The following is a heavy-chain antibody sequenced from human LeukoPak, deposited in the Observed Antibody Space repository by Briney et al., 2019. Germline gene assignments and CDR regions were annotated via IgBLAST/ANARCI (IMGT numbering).Heavy chain of an antibody. CDR2: IHKDATT. CDR1: GFAFDDYA. J-gene: IGHJ4*02. D-gene: IGHD1-26*01. V-gene: IGHV3-43*02. CDR3: AKTRRRGTEYADFHR. Sequence: GGSLRLSCAASGFAFDDYAMHWVRQAPGXVPEWVSLIHKDATTHYAESVKGRFALPRDKSKKSLYLQINRLKTEDTALYYCAKTRRRGTEYADFHRWGQGPLVSVSS.